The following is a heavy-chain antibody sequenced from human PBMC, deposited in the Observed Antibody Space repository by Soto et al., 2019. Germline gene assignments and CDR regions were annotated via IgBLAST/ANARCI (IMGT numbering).Heavy chain of an antibody. D-gene: IGHD3-10*01. J-gene: IGHJ6*02. CDR3: ARVSGIYYYGMDV. V-gene: IGHV4-34*01. CDR1: GGSFSGYY. Sequence: TLSLTCAVYGGSFSGYYWSWIRQPPGKGLEWIGEINHSGSTNYNPSLKSRVTISVDTSKNQVSLKLSSVTAADTAVYYCARVSGIYYYGMDVWGQGTTVTVSS. CDR2: INHSGST.